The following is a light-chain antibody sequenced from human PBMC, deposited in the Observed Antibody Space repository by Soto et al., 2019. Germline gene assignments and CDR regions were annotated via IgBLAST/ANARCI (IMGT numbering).Light chain of an antibody. CDR2: AAS. CDR3: QQSYSTPRT. J-gene: IGKJ1*01. Sequence: DLQMTQSPSSLSATVGDRVTIXXRASQSISSYLNWYQQKPGKAPKVXIYAASSLQSGVPSRLSGSGSGTDFTLTISSLQPEDFATYYCQQSYSTPRTFGQGTKVDI. V-gene: IGKV1-39*01. CDR1: QSISSY.